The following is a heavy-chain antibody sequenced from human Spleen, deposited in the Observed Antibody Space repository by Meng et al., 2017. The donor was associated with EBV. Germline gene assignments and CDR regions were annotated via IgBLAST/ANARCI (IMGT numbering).Heavy chain of an antibody. CDR1: GYSLTRYP. CDR2: INAGIGDK. CDR3: ARGGLLGRGNWFDP. V-gene: IGHV1-3*01. J-gene: IGHJ5*02. Sequence: QVQMGPGRADVKRPGASVNISGKASGYSLTRYPRHWVRQASGPRLEWMGWINAGIGDKRYSQKFQGRVTISSDTSASTAYMDLSTLRSEDTAVYYCARGGLLGRGNWFDPWGQGTLVTVSS. D-gene: IGHD1-26*01.